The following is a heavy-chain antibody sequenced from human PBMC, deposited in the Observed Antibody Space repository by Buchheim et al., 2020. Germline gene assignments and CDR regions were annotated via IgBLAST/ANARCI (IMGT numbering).Heavy chain of an antibody. D-gene: IGHD5-18*01. Sequence: QVQLVQSGAEVKKPGASVKVSCKASGYTFTSYYMHWVRQAPGQGLEWMGIIKPSGGRTSYAQKFQGRVTMTRNTSTSTVYMELSSLRSEDTAVYYCAREGREYRGYSYGYAGYYGMDVWGQGTT. CDR3: AREGREYRGYSYGYAGYYGMDV. J-gene: IGHJ6*02. CDR1: GYTFTSYY. CDR2: IKPSGGRT. V-gene: IGHV1-46*03.